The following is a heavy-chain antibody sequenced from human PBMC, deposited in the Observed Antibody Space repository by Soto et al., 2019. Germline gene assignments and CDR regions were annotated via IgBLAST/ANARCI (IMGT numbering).Heavy chain of an antibody. CDR1: GFTFSNYW. Sequence: EVQLVESGGDLVQSGGSLRLSCAASGFTFSNYWMHWVRQAPGKGLVWVSRIKPDGSSPTYVDSVKGRFTISRDNAKNTLYLQMNSLRVEDTAVYFCAREDSWVRDFWGQGTLVTVSS. CDR3: AREDSWVRDF. D-gene: IGHD3-10*01. J-gene: IGHJ4*02. CDR2: IKPDGSSP. V-gene: IGHV3-74*03.